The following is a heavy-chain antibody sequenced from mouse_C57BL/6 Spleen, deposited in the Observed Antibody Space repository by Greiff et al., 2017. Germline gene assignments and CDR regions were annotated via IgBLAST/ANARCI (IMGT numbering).Heavy chain of an antibody. J-gene: IGHJ3*01. CDR2: IDPETGGT. CDR1: GYTFTDYE. Sequence: QVQLKQSGAELVRPGASVTLSCKASGYTFTDYEMHWVKQTPVHGLEWIGAIDPETGGTAYSQKFKGKAILTADKSSSTAYMELRSLTSEDSAVYYCTRLPWFAYWGQGTLVTVSA. CDR3: TRLPWFAY. V-gene: IGHV1-15*01.